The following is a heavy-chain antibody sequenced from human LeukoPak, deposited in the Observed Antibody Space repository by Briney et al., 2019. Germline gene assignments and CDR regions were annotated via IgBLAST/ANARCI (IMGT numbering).Heavy chain of an antibody. CDR2: INSISSTI. J-gene: IGHJ4*02. V-gene: IGHV3-48*04. Sequence: GGSLSLSCAASGFTFSSYSMNWVRPAPAKGLAWVSYINSISSTIYYADAVEGRFTISRDNAKNSLYLQMHSRRAEDTAVYYCARDYCRSTSCRFDYWGQGTLVTVSS. CDR3: ARDYCRSTSCRFDY. D-gene: IGHD2-2*01. CDR1: GFTFSSYS.